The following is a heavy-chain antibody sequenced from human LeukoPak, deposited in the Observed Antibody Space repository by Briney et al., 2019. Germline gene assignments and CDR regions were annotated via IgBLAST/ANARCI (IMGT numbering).Heavy chain of an antibody. J-gene: IGHJ4*02. CDR1: GGSFSGYY. D-gene: IGHD3-22*01. V-gene: IGHV4-34*01. CDR3: ARVGGSSGYGY. Sequence: SETLSLTCAVYGGSFSGYYWSWLRQPPGKGLEWIGEINHSGSTNYNPSLKSRVTISVDTSKNQFSLKLSSVTAADTAVYYCARVGGSSGYGYWGQGTLVTVSS. CDR2: INHSGST.